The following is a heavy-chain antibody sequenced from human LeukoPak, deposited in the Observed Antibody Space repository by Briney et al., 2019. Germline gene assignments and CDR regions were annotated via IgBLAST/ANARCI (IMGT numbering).Heavy chain of an antibody. CDR1: GGSISSSSYY. CDR3: ARHRPIPGPPDY. V-gene: IGHV4-39*01. J-gene: IGHJ4*02. Sequence: SETLPLTCTVSGGSISSSSYYWGWIRQPPGKGLEWIGSIYYSGSTYYNPSLKSRVTISVDTSKNQFSLKLSSVTAADTAVYYCARHRPIPGPPDYWGQGTLVTVSS. CDR2: IYYSGST.